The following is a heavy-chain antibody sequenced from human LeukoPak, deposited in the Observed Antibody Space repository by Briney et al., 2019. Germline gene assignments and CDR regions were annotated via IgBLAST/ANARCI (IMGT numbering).Heavy chain of an antibody. CDR3: ARGDYYYYGMDV. CDR2: IYYSGST. CDR1: GGSISSSSDY. J-gene: IGHJ6*02. Sequence: PSETLSLTCSVSGGSISSSSDYWGWLRQAPGKGLEWIGSIYYSGSTYYNPSLKSRVAISVDTSKNQFSLKLSSVTAADTAVYYCARGDYYYYGMDVWGQGTTVTVSS. V-gene: IGHV4-39*01.